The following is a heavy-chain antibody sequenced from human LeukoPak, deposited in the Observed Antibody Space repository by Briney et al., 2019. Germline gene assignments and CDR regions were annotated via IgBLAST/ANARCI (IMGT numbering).Heavy chain of an antibody. Sequence: GGSLRLSCAASGFTFSSYWMSWVRQAPGKGLEWVANIKQDGSEKYYVDSVKGRFTISRDNAKSSLYLQMNSLRAEDTAVYYCASTYGDYDPLDYWGQGTLVTVSS. CDR1: GFTFSSYW. CDR3: ASTYGDYDPLDY. CDR2: IKQDGSEK. D-gene: IGHD4-17*01. J-gene: IGHJ4*02. V-gene: IGHV3-7*01.